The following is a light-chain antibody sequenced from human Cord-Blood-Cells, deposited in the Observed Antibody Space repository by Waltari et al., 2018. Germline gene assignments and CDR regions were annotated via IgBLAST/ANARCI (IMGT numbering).Light chain of an antibody. J-gene: IGKJ2*01. V-gene: IGKV1-9*01. CDR2: AAS. CDR3: QQLNSYPYT. CDR1: QGISSY. Sequence: IQLTQSPSSLSSSVGDRVNITGRASQGISSYLDWYQQKPGKAPKLLIYAASTLQSGVPSRFSGSGSGTDFTLTISSLQPEDFATYYCQQLNSYPYTFGQGTKLEIK.